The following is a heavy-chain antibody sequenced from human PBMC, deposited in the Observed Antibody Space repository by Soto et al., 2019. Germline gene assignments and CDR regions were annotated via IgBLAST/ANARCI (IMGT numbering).Heavy chain of an antibody. Sequence: GGSLRLSCAASGFTFSSYSMNWVRQAPGKGLEWVSYISSSSSTIYYADSVKGRFTISRDNAKNSLYLQMNSLRAEDTAVYYCASLAAAGTGLLDYWGQGTLVTVSS. J-gene: IGHJ4*02. V-gene: IGHV3-48*01. CDR1: GFTFSSYS. CDR3: ASLAAAGTGLLDY. D-gene: IGHD6-13*01. CDR2: ISSSSSTI.